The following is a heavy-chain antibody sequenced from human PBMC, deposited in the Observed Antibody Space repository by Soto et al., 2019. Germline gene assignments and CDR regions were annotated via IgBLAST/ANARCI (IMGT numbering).Heavy chain of an antibody. CDR1: GGSISSYY. V-gene: IGHV4-59*01. D-gene: IGHD6-19*01. CDR3: ARDLGGWYWFDP. Sequence: QVQLQESGPRLVKPSETLSLTCTVSGGSISSYYWNWIRQPPGKGLQWIGYIYSSGSTMYNPSLKSRVTMSVDPSKNQFSLKLNSVTAADTAVYYCARDLGGWYWFDPWGQGTLVTVSS. CDR2: IYSSGST. J-gene: IGHJ5*02.